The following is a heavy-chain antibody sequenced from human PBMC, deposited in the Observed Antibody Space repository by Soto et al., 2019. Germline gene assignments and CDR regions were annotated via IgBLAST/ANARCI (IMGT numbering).Heavy chain of an antibody. CDR1: GFTFSSYA. Sequence: GGSLRLSCAASGFTFSSYAMHWVRQAPGKGLEWVAVISYDGSNKYYADSVKGRFTISRDNSKNTLYLQMNSPRAEDTAVYYCASLHSSGWYYFDYWGQGTLVTVSS. CDR2: ISYDGSNK. J-gene: IGHJ4*02. CDR3: ASLHSSGWYYFDY. V-gene: IGHV3-30-3*01. D-gene: IGHD6-19*01.